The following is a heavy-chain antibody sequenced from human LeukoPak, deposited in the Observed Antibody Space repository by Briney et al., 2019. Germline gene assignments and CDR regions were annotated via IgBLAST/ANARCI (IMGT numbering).Heavy chain of an antibody. Sequence: ASVKVSCTASGHTFTGYYIHWVRQAPGQGLEWMGWINPNSGGADYAQRFQGRVNMTRDTSISTAYMELSRLRSDDTAVYYCAKGTYVWGSYWTGHMDVWGKGTTVTVSS. V-gene: IGHV1-2*02. CDR2: INPNSGGA. J-gene: IGHJ6*03. CDR1: GHTFTGYY. D-gene: IGHD3-16*01. CDR3: AKGTYVWGSYWTGHMDV.